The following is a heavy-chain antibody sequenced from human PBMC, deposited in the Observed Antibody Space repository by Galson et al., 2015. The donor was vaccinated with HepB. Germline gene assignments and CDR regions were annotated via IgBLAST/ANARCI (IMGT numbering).Heavy chain of an antibody. Sequence: SETLSLTCTVSGGSISSSSYYWGWIRQPPGKGLEWIGSIYYSGSTYYNPSLKSRFTISVDTSKNQFSLKLSSVTAADTAVYYCARHGPRGMATISAFDIWGQGTMVTVSS. V-gene: IGHV4-39*01. CDR3: ARHGPRGMATISAFDI. CDR2: IYYSGST. CDR1: GGSISSSSYY. J-gene: IGHJ3*02. D-gene: IGHD5-24*01.